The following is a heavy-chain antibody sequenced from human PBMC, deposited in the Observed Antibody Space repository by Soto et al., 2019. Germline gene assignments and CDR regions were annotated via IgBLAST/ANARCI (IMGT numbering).Heavy chain of an antibody. CDR2: IYYSGST. V-gene: IGHV4-31*03. Sequence: QVQLQESGPGLVKPSQTLSLTCTVSGGSISSGGYYWSWIRQHPGKGLEWIGYIYYSGSTYYNPSLKSRVTISVDTSKNQFSLKLSSVTAADTVVYYCARVLTFGGVIVPFDYWGQGTLVTVSS. D-gene: IGHD3-16*02. CDR3: ARVLTFGGVIVPFDY. J-gene: IGHJ4*02. CDR1: GGSISSGGYY.